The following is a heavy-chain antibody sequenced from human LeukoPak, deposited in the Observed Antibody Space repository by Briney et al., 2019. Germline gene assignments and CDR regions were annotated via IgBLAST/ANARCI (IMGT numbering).Heavy chain of an antibody. V-gene: IGHV1-46*01. J-gene: IGHJ4*02. Sequence: ASVKVSCKASGYTFTSYDINWVRQATGQGLEWMGIINPSGGSTSYAQKFQGRVTMTRDTSTSTVYMELSSLRSEDTAVYYCARSLGGPYDFNSFFDYWGQGTLVTVSS. CDR1: GYTFTSYD. CDR2: INPSGGST. D-gene: IGHD3-3*01. CDR3: ARSLGGPYDFNSFFDY.